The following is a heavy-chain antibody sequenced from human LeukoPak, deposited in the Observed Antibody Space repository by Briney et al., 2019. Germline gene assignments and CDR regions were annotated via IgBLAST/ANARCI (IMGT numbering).Heavy chain of an antibody. CDR1: GFAFSNYA. CDR2: ISSIEGRI. D-gene: IGHD2-15*01. Sequence: GGSLRLSCAASGFAFSNYAIHWVRQAPGKGLECVSAISSIEGRIYYANSVKGRFTISRDNSKNMVFLQMGSLRAEDMAVYYCARARRDCSGGTCFSYYFDNWGQGTLVTVSP. J-gene: IGHJ4*02. V-gene: IGHV3-64*01. CDR3: ARARRDCSGGTCFSYYFDN.